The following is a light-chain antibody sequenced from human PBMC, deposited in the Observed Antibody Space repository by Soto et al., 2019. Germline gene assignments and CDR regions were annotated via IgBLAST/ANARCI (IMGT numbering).Light chain of an antibody. J-gene: IGKJ5*01. CDR1: QSVTTY. CDR2: DAS. V-gene: IGKV3-20*01. Sequence: LVLTQSPATLSLSPGERANISFRASQSVTTYLAWYQQKPGQAPRLLIYDASDRATGIPDRFSGSGSGTDFTLTISRLEPEDFAVFYYQQYGSSITFGQGTRLEIK. CDR3: QQYGSSIT.